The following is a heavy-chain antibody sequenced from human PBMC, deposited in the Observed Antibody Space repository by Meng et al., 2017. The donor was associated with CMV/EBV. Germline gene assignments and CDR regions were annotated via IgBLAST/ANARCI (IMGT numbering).Heavy chain of an antibody. Sequence: LKGSGPTPLKPHQTLTLPCTFSGFSLSTSGVGLGWIRQPPGKALEWLALIYWDDDKRYSPSLKSRLTITKGTSKNQVVLTMTNMDPVDTATYYCAHSPSLQLVRHWFDPWGQGTLVTVSS. J-gene: IGHJ5*02. CDR1: GFSLSTSGVG. D-gene: IGHD6-6*01. V-gene: IGHV2-5*02. CDR3: AHSPSLQLVRHWFDP. CDR2: IYWDDDK.